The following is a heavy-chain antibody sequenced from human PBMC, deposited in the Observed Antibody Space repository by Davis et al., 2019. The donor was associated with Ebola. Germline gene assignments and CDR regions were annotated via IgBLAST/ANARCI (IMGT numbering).Heavy chain of an antibody. D-gene: IGHD3-16*01. CDR3: AERGGSL. Sequence: PSETLSLTCTVSGDSIHNGGYYRVWIRQTPGTGLEWIGSIFYSGATYYNLSLKSRVTMSVETSTNQFSLKLRSVTAADTAVYYCAERGGSLWGQGTLVTVSS. V-gene: IGHV4-39*07. J-gene: IGHJ4*02. CDR1: GDSIHNGGYY. CDR2: IFYSGAT.